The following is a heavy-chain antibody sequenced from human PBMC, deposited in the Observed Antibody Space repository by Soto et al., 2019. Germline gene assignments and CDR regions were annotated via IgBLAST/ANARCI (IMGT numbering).Heavy chain of an antibody. CDR2: LSYSEST. Sequence: SETLSLTCTVSGDSISCYSWSRIRQPPGKGLEWIGYLSYSESTTSTPSLKSRVTISVDTSKNQFSLELSSVTAADTAVYFCARDGGTYLTRYFDSWGQGALVTVSS. D-gene: IGHD3-10*01. J-gene: IGHJ4*02. CDR3: ARDGGTYLTRYFDS. CDR1: GDSISCYS. V-gene: IGHV4-59*01.